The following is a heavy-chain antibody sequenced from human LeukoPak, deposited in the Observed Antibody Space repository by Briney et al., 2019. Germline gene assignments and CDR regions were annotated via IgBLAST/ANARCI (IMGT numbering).Heavy chain of an antibody. CDR1: GDSLNSGNYY. D-gene: IGHD1-20*01. CDR3: ARPYHNYYFDY. V-gene: IGHV4-31*03. Sequence: PSQTLSLTCTVSGDSLNSGNYYWTWIRHHPGKGLEWLGYNYYSGRTYYNPSLRSRITMSLDTSKNQFSMSLRSVSAADTAVYYCARPYHNYYFDYWGQGALVTVSS. CDR2: NYYSGRT. J-gene: IGHJ4*02.